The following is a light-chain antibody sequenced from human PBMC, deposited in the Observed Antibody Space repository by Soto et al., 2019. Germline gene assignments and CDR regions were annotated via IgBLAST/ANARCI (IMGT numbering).Light chain of an antibody. CDR3: LQYYTYPYT. CDR1: QGIRDD. J-gene: IGKJ2*01. V-gene: IGKV1-6*01. CDR2: AAS. Sequence: AIQMTQSPSSLSASVGDRVTITCRASQGIRDDLNWYQQKPGKAPKLLIYAASSLQSGVPSRFSASGSGTDFTLTTSSLQPEDFTAYYCLQYYTYPYTFGPGTKVEIK.